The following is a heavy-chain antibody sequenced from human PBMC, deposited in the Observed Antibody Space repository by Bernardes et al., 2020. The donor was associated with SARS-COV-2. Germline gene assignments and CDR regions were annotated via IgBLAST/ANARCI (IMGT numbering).Heavy chain of an antibody. CDR3: AHRPPYSSSWGNWFDP. J-gene: IGHJ5*02. D-gene: IGHD6-13*01. Sequence: SGPTLVKLTQTLTLTCTFSGFSLSTSGVGVGWIRQPPGKALEWLALIYWDDDKRYSPSLKSRLTITKDTSKNQVVLTMTNMDPVDTATYYCAHRPPYSSSWGNWFDPWGQGTLVTVSS. CDR2: IYWDDDK. V-gene: IGHV2-5*02. CDR1: GFSLSTSGVG.